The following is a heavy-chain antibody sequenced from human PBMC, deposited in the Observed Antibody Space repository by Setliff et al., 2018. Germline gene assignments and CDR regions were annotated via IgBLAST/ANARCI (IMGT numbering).Heavy chain of an antibody. V-gene: IGHV4-61*02. CDR1: GGSISSATSY. Sequence: SETLSLTCIVSGGSISSATSYWNWIRQPAGKELEWIGRIYAIRITNYNPSLKSRVTISLDTSNNQFSLKLSSVTAADTAVYYCARGSTMIQGVRLYYHGLDVWGQGTTVTVSS. D-gene: IGHD3-10*01. CDR2: IYAIRIT. J-gene: IGHJ6*02. CDR3: ARGSTMIQGVRLYYHGLDV.